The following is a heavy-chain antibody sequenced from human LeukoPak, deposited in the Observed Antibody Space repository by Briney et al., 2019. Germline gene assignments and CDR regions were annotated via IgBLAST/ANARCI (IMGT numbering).Heavy chain of an antibody. J-gene: IGHJ4*02. CDR2: IIPIFGTV. D-gene: IGHD6-19*01. V-gene: IGHV1-69*01. CDR3: ARAIAVAGKGLYYFDY. Sequence: SVKVSCKASGGTFSSYAISWVRQAPGQGLEWMGGIIPIFGTVNYAQKFQGRVTITADESTSTAYMELSSLRSEDTAVYYCARAIAVAGKGLYYFDYWGQGTLVTVSS. CDR1: GGTFSSYA.